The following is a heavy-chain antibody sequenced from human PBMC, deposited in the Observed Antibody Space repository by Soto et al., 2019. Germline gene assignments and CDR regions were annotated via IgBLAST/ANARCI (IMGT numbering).Heavy chain of an antibody. J-gene: IGHJ4*02. CDR3: ARGSYGSNY. CDR2: IYYSGST. CDR1: GASISSYY. Sequence: ETLSLSCPVSGASISSYYWSWIRQPPGKGLEWIGYIYYSGSTNYNPSLKSRVTISVDTSKNQFSLKLSSVNAADTAVYYCARGSYGSNYWGQGTLVTVSS. V-gene: IGHV4-59*01. D-gene: IGHD5-18*01.